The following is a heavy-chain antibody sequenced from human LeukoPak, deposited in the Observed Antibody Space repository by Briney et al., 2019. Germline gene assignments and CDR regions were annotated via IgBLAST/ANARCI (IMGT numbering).Heavy chain of an antibody. CDR2: INPNSGGT. CDR3: ARSHIAVPLYYFDY. Sequence: ASVKVSCKTSGYTFTGYYMHWVRQAPGQGLEWMGWINPNSGGTNYAQKFQGRVTMTRDTSISTAYMELSRLSSDDTAVYYCARSHIAVPLYYFDYWGQGTLVTVSS. D-gene: IGHD6-19*01. CDR1: GYTFTGYY. J-gene: IGHJ4*02. V-gene: IGHV1-2*02.